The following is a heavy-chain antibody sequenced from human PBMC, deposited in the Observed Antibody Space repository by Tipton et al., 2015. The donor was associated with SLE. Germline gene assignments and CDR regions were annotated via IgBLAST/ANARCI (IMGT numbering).Heavy chain of an antibody. CDR3: ATANWGSYRDDAFDI. CDR2: ISSSGTTI. D-gene: IGHD7-27*01. J-gene: IGHJ3*02. CDR1: GFTFSSYE. V-gene: IGHV3-48*03. Sequence: SLRLSCAASGFTFSSYEMNWVRQAPGKGLEWVSKISSSGTTIYYADSVKGRFTISRDNSKNTLYLQMNSLRAEDTAVYYCATANWGSYRDDAFDIWGQGTMVTVSS.